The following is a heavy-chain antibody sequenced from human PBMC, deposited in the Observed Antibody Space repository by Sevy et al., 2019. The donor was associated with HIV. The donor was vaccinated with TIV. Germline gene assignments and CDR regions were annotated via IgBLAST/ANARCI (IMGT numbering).Heavy chain of an antibody. CDR1: GGSLSGYY. V-gene: IGHV4-34*01. Sequence: QSQTLSLTCTVYGGSLSGYYWTWIRQPPGKGLEWIGEINHSGSTNYNPSLKSRVTISVDTSKNHFSLKLTSLTAADTAAYYCARGGPQTTSYYYYGMDVWGQGTTVTVSS. D-gene: IGHD1-7*01. CDR2: INHSGST. CDR3: ARGGPQTTSYYYYGMDV. J-gene: IGHJ6*02.